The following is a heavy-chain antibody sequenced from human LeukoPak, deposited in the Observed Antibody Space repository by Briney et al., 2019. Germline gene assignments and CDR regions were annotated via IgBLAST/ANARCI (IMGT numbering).Heavy chain of an antibody. V-gene: IGHV3-9*01. CDR1: GFTYDDYA. Sequence: GGSLRLSCAASGFTYDDYAMHWVRQAPGKGLEWVSGISWNSGSIGYADSVKGRFTISRDNAKNSLYLQMNSLRAEDTALYYCAKDFIPSDCGGDCSSTGFDIWGQGTMVTVSS. CDR3: AKDFIPSDCGGDCSSTGFDI. CDR2: ISWNSGSI. D-gene: IGHD2-21*02. J-gene: IGHJ3*02.